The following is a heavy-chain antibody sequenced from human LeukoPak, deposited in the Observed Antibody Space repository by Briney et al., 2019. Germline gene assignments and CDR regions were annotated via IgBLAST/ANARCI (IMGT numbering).Heavy chain of an antibody. J-gene: IGHJ4*02. CDR1: GFTFTSYG. CDR2: ISAYNGNT. D-gene: IGHD3-22*01. CDR3: ARDTEEYYDSSGLLDY. V-gene: IGHV1-18*01. Sequence: GGSLRLSCAASGFTFTSYGISWVRQAPGQGLEWMGWISAYNGNTNYAQKFQGRVTMTRNTSISTAYMELSSLRSEDTAVYYCARDTEEYYDSSGLLDYWGQGTLVTVSS.